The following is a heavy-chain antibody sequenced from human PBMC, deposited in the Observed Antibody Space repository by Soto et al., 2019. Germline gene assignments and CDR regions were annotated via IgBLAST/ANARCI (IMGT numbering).Heavy chain of an antibody. V-gene: IGHV3-30*18. J-gene: IGHJ4*02. CDR3: AKEGSYDDSSGYYYFGPFDY. CDR2: ISYDGSNK. D-gene: IGHD3-22*01. CDR1: GFTFSSYG. Sequence: GGSLRLSCAASGFTFSSYGMHWVRQAPGKGLEWVAVISYDGSNKYYADSVKGRFTISRDNSKNTLYLQMNSLRAEDTAVYYCAKEGSYDDSSGYYYFGPFDYWGQGTLVTVSS.